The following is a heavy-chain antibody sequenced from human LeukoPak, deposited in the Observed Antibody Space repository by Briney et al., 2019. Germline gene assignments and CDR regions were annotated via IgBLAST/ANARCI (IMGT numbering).Heavy chain of an antibody. J-gene: IGHJ6*03. V-gene: IGHV4-34*01. CDR1: GGSFSGYY. D-gene: IGHD2-15*01. Sequence: SETLSLTCAVYGGSFSGYYWSWIRQPPGKGLEWIGEINHSGSTNYNPSPKSRVTISVDTSKNQFSLRLSSVTAADTAVYYCARLDIVVVVAANYYYYYMDVWGKGTTVTVSS. CDR2: INHSGST. CDR3: ARLDIVVVVAANYYYYYMDV.